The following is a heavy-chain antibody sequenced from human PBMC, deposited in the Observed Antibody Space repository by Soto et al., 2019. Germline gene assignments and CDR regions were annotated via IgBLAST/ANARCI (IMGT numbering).Heavy chain of an antibody. CDR2: INSDGSST. D-gene: IGHD4-17*01. Sequence: GGSLRLSCAASGFTFSSYWMHWVRQAPGKGLVWVSRINSDGSSTSYADSVKGRFTISRDNAKNTLYLQMNSLRAEDTAVYYCARGYYGHDAFDIWGQGTMVTVSS. V-gene: IGHV3-74*01. CDR1: GFTFSSYW. CDR3: ARGYYGHDAFDI. J-gene: IGHJ3*02.